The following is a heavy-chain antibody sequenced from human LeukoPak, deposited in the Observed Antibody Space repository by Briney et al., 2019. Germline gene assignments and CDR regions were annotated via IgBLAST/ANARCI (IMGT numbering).Heavy chain of an antibody. D-gene: IGHD6-13*01. CDR3: ATPFSSNYGLDV. V-gene: IGHV1-2*02. Sequence: VSVKLSCKASGYTLTGYYLHWVRQAPGQGLEGMGRINPNRGGTDYAQKFQGRVTMTRDTSINTAYMELRRLRSDDTAVYYCATPFSSNYGLDVWGQGTTVTVSS. CDR2: INPNRGGT. J-gene: IGHJ6*02. CDR1: GYTLTGYY.